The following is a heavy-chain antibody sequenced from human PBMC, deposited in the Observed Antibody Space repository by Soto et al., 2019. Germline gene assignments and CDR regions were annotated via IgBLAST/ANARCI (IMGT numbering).Heavy chain of an antibody. D-gene: IGHD2-2*02. CDR3: ANVPIWCSSTSCYTEGFDY. CDR2: ISAGGST. Sequence: EVQLLDSGGGLVQPGGSLRLSCTASGFTFSDYAMSWVRQPPGKGLEWVSVISAGGSTYYADSVKGRFTVSRANSKNTLYLQMNSLRAEDTAVYYCANVPIWCSSTSCYTEGFDYWGQGTRVTVSS. V-gene: IGHV3-23*01. J-gene: IGHJ4*02. CDR1: GFTFSDYA.